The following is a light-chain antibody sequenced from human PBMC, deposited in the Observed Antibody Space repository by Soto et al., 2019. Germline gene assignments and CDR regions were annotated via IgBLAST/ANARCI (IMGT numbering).Light chain of an antibody. CDR3: SSYTTTSTYG. CDR2: EVS. CDR1: SSDVGGYNY. Sequence: SVLTQPASVSGAPGQLITISCTGTSSDVGGYNYVSWYQQHPGKAPKLMIYEVSNRPSGVSNRFSGSKSGNTASLTISGLQAEDEADYYCSSYTTTSTYGFASATNATVL. J-gene: IGLJ1*01. V-gene: IGLV2-14*01.